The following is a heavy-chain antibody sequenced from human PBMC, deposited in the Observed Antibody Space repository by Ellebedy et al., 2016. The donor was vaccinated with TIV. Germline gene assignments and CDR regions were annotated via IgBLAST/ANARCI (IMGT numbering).Heavy chain of an antibody. CDR1: GGSISSYY. CDR2: IYYSGST. Sequence: MPSETLSLTCTVSGGSISSYYWSRIRQPPGKGLEWIGYIYYSGSTNYNPSLKSRVTISVDTSKNQFSLKLSSVTAADTAVYYCARQPVGATFDYWGQGTLVTVSS. V-gene: IGHV4-59*08. CDR3: ARQPVGATFDY. D-gene: IGHD1-26*01. J-gene: IGHJ4*02.